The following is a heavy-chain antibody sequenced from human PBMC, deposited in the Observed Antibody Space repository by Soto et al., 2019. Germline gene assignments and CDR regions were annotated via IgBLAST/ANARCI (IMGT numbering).Heavy chain of an antibody. D-gene: IGHD1-26*01. Sequence: ASVKVSCKASGYTLTSYYMHWVRQAPGQGLEWVGVINPSDGTTNYAQKFQGRVTMTRDTSTSTVYMDLSSLRSEDTVVYCCARGPSVVGRVWFDYWGQGTLVTVSS. CDR1: GYTLTSYY. CDR3: ARGPSVVGRVWFDY. J-gene: IGHJ5*01. CDR2: INPSDGTT. V-gene: IGHV1-46*03.